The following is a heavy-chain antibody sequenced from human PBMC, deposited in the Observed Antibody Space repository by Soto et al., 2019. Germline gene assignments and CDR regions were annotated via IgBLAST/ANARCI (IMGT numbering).Heavy chain of an antibody. D-gene: IGHD6-13*01. CDR2: IKQDGSEK. J-gene: IGHJ4*02. V-gene: IGHV3-7*01. CDR1: GFTFSSYW. CDR3: ARDHTSPGITGDY. Sequence: PGGSLRLSCAASGFTFSSYWMSWARQAPGKGLEWVADIKQDGSEKHYVDSVKGRFTISRDNVENSLYLQMNSLRAEDTAVYYCARDHTSPGITGDYWGQGTLVTVSS.